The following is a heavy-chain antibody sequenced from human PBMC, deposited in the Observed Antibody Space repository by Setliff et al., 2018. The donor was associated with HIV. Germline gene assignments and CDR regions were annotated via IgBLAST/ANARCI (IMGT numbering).Heavy chain of an antibody. D-gene: IGHD5-18*01. Sequence: GGSLRLSCAASGFTFSRFDMNWVRQVPGKGLEWVAYIDSSSENKYYADSVKGRFSISRDNAKNSLYLQMNSLRAEDTAVYYCARDGSYISRGYWGQGTLVTVSS. J-gene: IGHJ4*02. V-gene: IGHV3-48*04. CDR2: IDSSSENK. CDR1: GFTFSRFD. CDR3: ARDGSYISRGY.